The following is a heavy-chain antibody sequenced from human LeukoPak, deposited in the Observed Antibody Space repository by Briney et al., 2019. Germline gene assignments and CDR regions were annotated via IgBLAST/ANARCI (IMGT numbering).Heavy chain of an antibody. Sequence: SETLSLTCAVYGGSFSGYYWSWIRQPPGKGLEWIGEINHSGSTNYNPSLKSRVTISVDTSKNQFSLKLSSVTAADTAVYYCARGYYDFWSGYYVRPPRGTYWFDPWGQGTLVTVSS. J-gene: IGHJ5*02. CDR1: GGSFSGYY. D-gene: IGHD3-3*01. CDR2: INHSGST. V-gene: IGHV4-34*01. CDR3: ARGYYDFWSGYYVRPPRGTYWFDP.